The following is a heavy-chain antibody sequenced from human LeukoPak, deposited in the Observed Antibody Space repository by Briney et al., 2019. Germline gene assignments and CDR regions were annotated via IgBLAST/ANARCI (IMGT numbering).Heavy chain of an antibody. D-gene: IGHD2-15*01. CDR2: ISGRSSYR. J-gene: IGHJ6*01. Sequence: GGSPRLSCAASGFRFSSHSMNWVRQAPGKGLEWVSSISGRSSYRYYADSVKGRFTISRDNARSSLYLQMNSLRAEDMAVYYCARNGERNNSCYLDLDVWGQGITVTVSS. CDR1: GFRFSSHS. V-gene: IGHV3-21*01. CDR3: ARNGERNNSCYLDLDV.